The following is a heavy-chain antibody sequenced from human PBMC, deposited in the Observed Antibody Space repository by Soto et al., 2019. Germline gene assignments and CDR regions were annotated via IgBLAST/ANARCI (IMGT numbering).Heavy chain of an antibody. CDR2: INHSGST. CDR3: ARVRVLRFLEFLPYGYYYYGMDV. V-gene: IGHV4-34*01. J-gene: IGHJ6*02. D-gene: IGHD3-3*01. Sequence: SETLSLTCAVYGGSFSGYYWSWIRQPPGKGLEWIGEINHSGSTNYNPSLKSRVTISVDTSKNQFSLKLSSVTAADTAVYYCARVRVLRFLEFLPYGYYYYGMDVWGQGTTVTVSS. CDR1: GGSFSGYY.